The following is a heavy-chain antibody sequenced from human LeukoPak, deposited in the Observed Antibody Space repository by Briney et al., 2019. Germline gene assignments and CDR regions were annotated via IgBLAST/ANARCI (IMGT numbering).Heavy chain of an antibody. CDR2: INTDGSST. CDR3: ATRIAVAAALSY. CDR1: GFTFSNYG. V-gene: IGHV3-74*01. Sequence: GGSLRLSCAASGFTFSNYGMHWVRQAPGKGLVWVSRINTDGSSTSYADSVKGRFTISRDNAKNTLCLQMNSLRAEDTAVYYCATRIAVAAALSYWGQGTLVTVSS. D-gene: IGHD6-19*01. J-gene: IGHJ4*02.